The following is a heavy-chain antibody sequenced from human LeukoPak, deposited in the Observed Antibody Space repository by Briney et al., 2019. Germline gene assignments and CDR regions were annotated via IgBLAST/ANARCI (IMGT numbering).Heavy chain of an antibody. Sequence: GGSLRLSCAASGFTFSSYAMRWVRQAPGKGLEWVSAISGSGGSTYYADSVKGRFTISRDNSKNTLYLQMNSLRAEDTAVYYCAKDRIIVGATFFDYWGQGTLVTVSS. V-gene: IGHV3-23*01. CDR3: AKDRIIVGATFFDY. D-gene: IGHD1-26*01. J-gene: IGHJ4*02. CDR1: GFTFSSYA. CDR2: ISGSGGST.